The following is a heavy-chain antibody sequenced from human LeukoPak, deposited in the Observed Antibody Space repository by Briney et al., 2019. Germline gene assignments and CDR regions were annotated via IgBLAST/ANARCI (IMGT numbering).Heavy chain of an antibody. J-gene: IGHJ6*02. CDR3: ARLPLRSIAVGYYGMDV. V-gene: IGHV1-69*13. D-gene: IGHD6-6*01. CDR1: GGTFSSYA. Sequence: SVKVSCKASGGTFSSYAISWVRQAPGQGLEWMGGIIPIFGTADYAQKFQGRVTITADESTNTAYMELSSLRSEDTAVYYCARLPLRSIAVGYYGMDVWGQGTTVTVSS. CDR2: IIPIFGTA.